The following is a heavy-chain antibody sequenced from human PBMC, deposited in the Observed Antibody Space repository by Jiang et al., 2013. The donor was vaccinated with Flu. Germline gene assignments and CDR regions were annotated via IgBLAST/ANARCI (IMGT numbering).Heavy chain of an antibody. CDR2: FDPEDGET. CDR3: ATGGSYQLDNYYYYGMDV. CDR1: GYTLTELS. D-gene: IGHD1-26*01. Sequence: GAEVKKPGASVKVSCKVSGYTLTELSMHWVRQAPGKGLEWMGGFDPEDGETIYAQKFQGRVTMTEDTSTDTAYMELSSLRSEDTAVYYCATGGSYQLDNYYYYGMDVWGQGTTVTGLL. V-gene: IGHV1-24*01. J-gene: IGHJ6*02.